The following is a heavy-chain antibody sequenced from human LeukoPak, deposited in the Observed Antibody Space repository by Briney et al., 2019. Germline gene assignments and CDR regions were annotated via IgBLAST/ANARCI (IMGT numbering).Heavy chain of an antibody. CDR2: IYYSGST. J-gene: IGHJ4*02. Sequence: SETLSLTCTVSGGSISSYYWSWIRQPPGKGLEWIGYIYYSGSTNYNPSLKSRVTISVDTSKNQFSLKLSSVTAADTAVYYCARASDYYGSGSYFRLWGQGTLVTASS. D-gene: IGHD3-10*01. CDR1: GGSISSYY. V-gene: IGHV4-59*01. CDR3: ARASDYYGSGSYFRL.